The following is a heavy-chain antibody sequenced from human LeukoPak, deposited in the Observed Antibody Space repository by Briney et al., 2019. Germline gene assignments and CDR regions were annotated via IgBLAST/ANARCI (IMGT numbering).Heavy chain of an antibody. CDR2: IYSGGST. V-gene: IGHV3-53*01. D-gene: IGHD5-24*01. CDR3: ARRNRDGYRNHLEY. Sequence: HPGGSLRLSCAASGFTVSSNYMSWVRQAPGKGLEWVSVIYSGGSTYYADSVKGRFTISRDNSKNSLYLQMNSLRAEDTAVYYCARRNRDGYRNHLEYWGQGTLVTVSS. CDR1: GFTVSSNY. J-gene: IGHJ4*02.